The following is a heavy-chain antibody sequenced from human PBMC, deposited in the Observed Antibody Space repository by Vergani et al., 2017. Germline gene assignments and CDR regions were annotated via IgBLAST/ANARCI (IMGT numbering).Heavy chain of an antibody. D-gene: IGHD5-18*01. J-gene: IGHJ3*02. CDR2: ISGSGGST. CDR1: GFTFSSYA. CDR3: ARVQDSYHAFDI. Sequence: EVQLLESGGGLVQPGGSLRLSCAASGFTFSSYAMSWVRQAPGKGLEWVSAISGSGGSTYYADSVKGRFTISRDNSKNTLYLQMNSLRAEDTAVYYCARVQDSYHAFDIWGQGTMVTVSS. V-gene: IGHV3-23*01.